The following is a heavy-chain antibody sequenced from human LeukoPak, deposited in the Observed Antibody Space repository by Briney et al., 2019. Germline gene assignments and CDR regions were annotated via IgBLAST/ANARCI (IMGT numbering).Heavy chain of an antibody. J-gene: IGHJ4*02. V-gene: IGHV4-59*12. Sequence: SETLSLTCTVSGGSISSYYWSWIRQPPGKGLEWIGYIYYSGSTNYNPSLKSRVTISVDTSKNQFSLKLSSVTAADTAVYYCARVRPLMYYFDYWGQGTLVTVSS. CDR2: IYYSGST. D-gene: IGHD2-8*01. CDR3: ARVRPLMYYFDY. CDR1: GGSISSYY.